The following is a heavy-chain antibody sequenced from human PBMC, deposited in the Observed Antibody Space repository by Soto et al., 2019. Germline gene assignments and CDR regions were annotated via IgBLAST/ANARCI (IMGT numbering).Heavy chain of an antibody. Sequence: QVQLQQWGAGLVKPSETLSLSCAVYGQSFSGHSWAWIRQPPAKGLECIGEINETGSTYYNPSLKSRSTISTDTSKNQFALKLSSVSAADTAAYFFARGSGIVALPGELEDVNYDYWGQGTLVNVSS. CDR3: ARGSGIVALPGELEDVNYDY. CDR1: GQSFSGHS. J-gene: IGHJ4*02. CDR2: INETGST. V-gene: IGHV4-34*01. D-gene: IGHD1-1*01.